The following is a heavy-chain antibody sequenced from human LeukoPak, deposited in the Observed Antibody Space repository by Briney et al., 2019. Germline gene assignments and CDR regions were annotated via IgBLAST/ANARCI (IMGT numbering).Heavy chain of an antibody. Sequence: GGSLRLSCAASGFTFSSYAMSWVRQAPGRGLEWVSAISGRDGRTYYTDSVKGRFTISRDNSRDTLYLQMNSLRAEDTAVYYCARDTSWFGELLPDYWGQGTLVTVSS. CDR2: ISGRDGRT. J-gene: IGHJ4*02. CDR3: ARDTSWFGELLPDY. D-gene: IGHD3-10*01. CDR1: GFTFSSYA. V-gene: IGHV3-23*01.